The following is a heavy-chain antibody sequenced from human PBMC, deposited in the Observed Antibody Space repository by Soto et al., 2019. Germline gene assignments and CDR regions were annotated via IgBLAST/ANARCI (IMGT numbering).Heavy chain of an antibody. D-gene: IGHD3-10*01. CDR2: IYSGGST. V-gene: IGHV3-53*01. J-gene: IGHJ5*02. Sequence: EVQLVESGGGLIQPGGSLRLSCAASGFTVSSNYMSWVRQAPGKGLEWVSIIYSGGSTYYADSVKGRFTISRDKSKNTLCLEVNRLIAEGTAVYYCAGDRGWNTWWFDAWGQGTLVTVSS. CDR1: GFTVSSNY. CDR3: AGDRGWNTWWFDA.